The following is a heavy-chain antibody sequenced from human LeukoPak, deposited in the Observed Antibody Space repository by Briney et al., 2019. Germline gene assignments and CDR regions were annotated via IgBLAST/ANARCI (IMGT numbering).Heavy chain of an antibody. CDR2: ISAYNGNT. CDR3: ARDPPYSSGRNNWFDP. D-gene: IGHD6-19*01. CDR1: GYTFTSYG. Sequence: ASVKVSGKASGYTFTSYGISWVRQAPGQGLEWMGWISAYNGNTNYAQKLQGRVTMTTDTSTSTAYMELRSLRSDDTAVYYCARDPPYSSGRNNWFDPWGQGTLVTVSS. V-gene: IGHV1-18*01. J-gene: IGHJ5*02.